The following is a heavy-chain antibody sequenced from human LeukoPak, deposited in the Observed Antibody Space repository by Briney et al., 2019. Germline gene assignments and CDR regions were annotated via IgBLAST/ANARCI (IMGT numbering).Heavy chain of an antibody. CDR3: ARDYYDSSGYYYGFWDY. CDR2: IIPTFGTA. CDR1: GGTFSSYA. J-gene: IGHJ4*02. D-gene: IGHD3-22*01. V-gene: IGHV1-69*13. Sequence: ASVKVSCKASGGTFSSYAISWVRQAPGQGLEWMGGIIPTFGTANYAQKFQGRVTITADESTSTAYMELSSLRSEETAVYYCARDYYDSSGYYYGFWDYWGQGTLVTVSS.